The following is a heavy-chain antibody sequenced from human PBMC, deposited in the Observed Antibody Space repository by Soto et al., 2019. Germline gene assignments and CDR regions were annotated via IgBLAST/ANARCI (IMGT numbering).Heavy chain of an antibody. CDR1: GYSISSSNW. CDR3: ARASYSGSYPTYFDY. D-gene: IGHD1-26*01. CDR2: IYYSGST. Sequence: SETLSLTCAVSGYSISSSNWWGWIRQPPGKGLEWIGYIYYSGSTYYNPSLKSRVTMSVDTSKNQFSLKLSSVTAVDTAVYYCARASYSGSYPTYFDYWGQGTLVTVSS. V-gene: IGHV4-28*03. J-gene: IGHJ4*02.